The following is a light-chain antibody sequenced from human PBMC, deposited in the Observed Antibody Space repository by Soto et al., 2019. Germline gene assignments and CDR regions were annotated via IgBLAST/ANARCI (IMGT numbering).Light chain of an antibody. V-gene: IGKV3-15*01. CDR3: QQYNNWPPLT. CDR1: QSVSSN. J-gene: IGKJ4*01. CDR2: GAS. Sequence: EILMTQSPATLSVSPGERATLSYRASQSVSSNLAWYQHKPGQAPRLLIYGASTRATGISARFSGSGSGTEFTLTISSLQSEDFAVYYCQQYNNWPPLTFGGGTKVEIK.